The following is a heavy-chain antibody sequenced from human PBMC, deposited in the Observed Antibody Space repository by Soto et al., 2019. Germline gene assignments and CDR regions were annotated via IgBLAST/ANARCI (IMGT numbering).Heavy chain of an antibody. CDR3: TTDRAYYDYVWGSYRYKDY. V-gene: IGHV3-15*05. Sequence: EVQLVESGGGLVKPGGSLRLSCAASGFTFSNAWMSWVRQAPGKGLEWVGRIKSKTDGGTTDYAAPVKGRFTISRDDSKNTLYLKMNSLKTEDTAVYYCTTDRAYYDYVWGSYRYKDYWGQGTLVTVSS. J-gene: IGHJ4*02. D-gene: IGHD3-16*02. CDR2: IKSKTDGGTT. CDR1: GFTFSNAW.